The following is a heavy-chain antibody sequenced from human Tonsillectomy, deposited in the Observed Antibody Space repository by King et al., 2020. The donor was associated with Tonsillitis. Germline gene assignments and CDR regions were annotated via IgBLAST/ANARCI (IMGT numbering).Heavy chain of an antibody. V-gene: IGHV3-30*03. CDR3: ASVAYNIFALAE. D-gene: IGHD3-3*01. J-gene: IGHJ4*02. CDR1: GFPLSSYG. Sequence: VQLVESGGGVDQPGRSLRLSCTASGFPLSSYGMHWVRQAPGKGLEWVAVMSDDGTNKDYADSVKGRFTISRDTSKNMLYLQMNSLRPEDTAVYYCASVAYNIFALAEWGQGTLVTVSS. CDR2: MSDDGTNK.